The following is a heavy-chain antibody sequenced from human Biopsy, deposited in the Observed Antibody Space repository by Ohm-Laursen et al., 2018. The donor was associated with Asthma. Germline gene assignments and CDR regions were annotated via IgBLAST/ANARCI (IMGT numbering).Heavy chain of an antibody. CDR1: GFSFSNFA. Sequence: SLRLSCAASGFSFSNFAIHWVRQAPGKGLEWAGVISKDASTQDYADSVKGRFTMARDNSKNTLDLQMNSLRVEDTAVYYCARDGVVPDAMYYHYYYGLDVWGQGTTVTVSS. J-gene: IGHJ6*02. V-gene: IGHV3-30*07. CDR3: ARDGVVPDAMYYHYYYGLDV. CDR2: ISKDASTQ. D-gene: IGHD2-2*01.